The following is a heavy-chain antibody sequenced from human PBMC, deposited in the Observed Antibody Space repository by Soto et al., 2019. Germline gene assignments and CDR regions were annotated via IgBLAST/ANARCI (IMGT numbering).Heavy chain of an antibody. D-gene: IGHD3-16*01. CDR2: IKTKTDGATT. CDR3: TTDRLVRGAMLDAFDI. V-gene: IGHV3-15*07. J-gene: IGHJ3*02. CDR1: GFTFSNAW. Sequence: DVQLVESGGGLVRPGGSLRLSCAASGFTFSNAWMYWVRQAPGKGLEWVGRIKTKTDGATTDYAAPVQGRFTISRDDSRNTLFLHMTTLRTEDTGVYYCTTDRLVRGAMLDAFDIWGQGTLVTVSS.